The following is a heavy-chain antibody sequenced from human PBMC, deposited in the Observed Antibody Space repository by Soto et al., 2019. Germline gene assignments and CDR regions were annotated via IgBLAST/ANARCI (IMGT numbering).Heavy chain of an antibody. Sequence: ASVKVSCKASGYTFTGYYMHWVRQAPGQGLEWMGWIDPNSGGTNYAQKFQGWVTMTRDTSISTAYMELSRLRSDDTAVCYCARDSIAVAGYEFSYYYGMDVWGQGTTVTVSS. CDR1: GYTFTGYY. CDR3: ARDSIAVAGYEFSYYYGMDV. CDR2: IDPNSGGT. D-gene: IGHD6-19*01. V-gene: IGHV1-2*04. J-gene: IGHJ6*02.